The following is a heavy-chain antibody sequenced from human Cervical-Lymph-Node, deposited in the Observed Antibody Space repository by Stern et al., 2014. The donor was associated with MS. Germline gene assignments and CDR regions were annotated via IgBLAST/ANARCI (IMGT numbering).Heavy chain of an antibody. Sequence: VQLVESGPGLVKPSETLSLTCTVSGDSISSYYWSWIRQPPGKGLEWIGHVYYSGPTYYTPSLTGRVTISVDTSKKQFSLKLNSVTAADTAVYYCARLSTVVDYWGQGTLVTVSS. D-gene: IGHD4-23*01. CDR3: ARLSTVVDY. CDR2: VYYSGPT. J-gene: IGHJ4*02. V-gene: IGHV4-59*08. CDR1: GDSISSYY.